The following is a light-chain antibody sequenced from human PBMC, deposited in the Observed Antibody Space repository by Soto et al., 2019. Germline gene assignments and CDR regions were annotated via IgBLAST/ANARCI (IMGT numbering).Light chain of an antibody. J-gene: IGKJ1*01. CDR3: QQRSNWPTIT. CDR2: GAS. Sequence: EIVLTQSPGTLSLSPWEGATLSCRASQSVSSSCIAWYQQRPGQTPSLLIYGASTRATGIPARFSGSGSGTDFTLTISSLEPEDFAVYYCQQRSNWPTITFGQGTKVDIK. CDR1: QSVSSSC. V-gene: IGKV3D-20*02.